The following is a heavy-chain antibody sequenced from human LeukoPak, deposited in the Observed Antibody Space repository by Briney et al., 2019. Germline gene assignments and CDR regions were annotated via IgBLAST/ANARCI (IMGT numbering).Heavy chain of an antibody. V-gene: IGHV3-33*01. Sequence: GGSLRLSCAASGFTFSSYGMHWVRQAPGKGLEWVAVIWYDGSNKCYADSVKGRFTISRDNSKNTLYLQMDSLRAEDTAVYYCARDSMSDYWGQGTLVTVSS. CDR3: ARDSMSDY. J-gene: IGHJ4*02. CDR2: IWYDGSNK. CDR1: GFTFSSYG. D-gene: IGHD2-2*01.